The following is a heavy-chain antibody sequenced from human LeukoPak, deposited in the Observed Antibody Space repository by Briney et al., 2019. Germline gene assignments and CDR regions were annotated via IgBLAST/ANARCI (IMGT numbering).Heavy chain of an antibody. J-gene: IGHJ4*02. Sequence: SETLSLTCTVSGGSISSGDYYWSWIRQPPGKGLEWIGYIYYTGSTDYNPSLKSRVTISVDTSKNQFSLKARSVTAADTAVYYCARNGHFDYWGQGTLVTVSS. CDR3: ARNGHFDY. V-gene: IGHV4-30-4*01. CDR1: GGSISSGDYY. CDR2: IYYTGST.